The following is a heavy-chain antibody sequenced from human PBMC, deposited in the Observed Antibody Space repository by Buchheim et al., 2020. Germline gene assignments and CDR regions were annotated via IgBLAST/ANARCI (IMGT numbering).Heavy chain of an antibody. CDR1: GFIFSHYA. J-gene: IGHJ6*03. Sequence: QVQLVESGGGVVQPGRSLRLSCAASGFIFSHYAMHWVRQAPGKGLEWAAVIWSDGSDEYYVDSVKGRFSISKDNSKNTLYLQMNSLRVEDTAVYYCVRGTQIWSGSFPVDVWGKGTT. V-gene: IGHV3-33*01. D-gene: IGHD3-10*01. CDR2: IWSDGSDE. CDR3: VRGTQIWSGSFPVDV.